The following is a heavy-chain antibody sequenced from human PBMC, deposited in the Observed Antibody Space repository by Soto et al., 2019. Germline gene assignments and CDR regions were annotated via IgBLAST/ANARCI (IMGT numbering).Heavy chain of an antibody. CDR3: ARGWDSGAIHFDY. V-gene: IGHV4-59*01. CDR1: GGSLSSYY. Sequence: KPSETLSLTCTVSGGSLSSYYWMWIRQLPGKGLEWMGYIEYSGSTNYNPSLKSRVTMSVDTSKNQFSLKLNSVTAADTAVYYCARGWDSGAIHFDYWGQGTLVTVSS. J-gene: IGHJ4*02. D-gene: IGHD1-26*01. CDR2: IEYSGST.